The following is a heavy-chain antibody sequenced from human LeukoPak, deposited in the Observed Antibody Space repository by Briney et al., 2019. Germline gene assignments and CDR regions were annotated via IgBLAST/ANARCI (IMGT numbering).Heavy chain of an antibody. CDR1: GFTFGSYA. V-gene: IGHV3-23*01. CDR3: AKKYSTGLDP. D-gene: IGHD1-26*01. J-gene: IGHJ5*02. CDR2: INGSGGST. Sequence: PGGSLRLSCAASGFTFGSYAMSWVRQAPGKGLEWVSDINGSGGSTYYTDSVKGRFTISRDNSKSTLYLQMNSLRAEDTAIYYCAKKYSTGLDPWGQGTLVTVSS.